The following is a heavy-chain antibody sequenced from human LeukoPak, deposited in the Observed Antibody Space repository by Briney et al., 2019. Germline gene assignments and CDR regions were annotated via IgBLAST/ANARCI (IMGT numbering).Heavy chain of an antibody. J-gene: IGHJ4*02. V-gene: IGHV1-18*01. CDR1: GYTFTSYG. CDR3: ATDILTGRAFDY. D-gene: IGHD3-9*01. Sequence: EASVKVSCEASGYTFTSYGISWVRQAPGQGLEWMGWISADNGNTNYAQKLQGRVTMTTDTSTSTAYMELRSLRCDDTAVYYCATDILTGRAFDYWGQGTLVTVSS. CDR2: ISADNGNT.